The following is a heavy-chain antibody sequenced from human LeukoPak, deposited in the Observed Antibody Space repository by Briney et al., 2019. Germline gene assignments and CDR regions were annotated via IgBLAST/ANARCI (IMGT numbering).Heavy chain of an antibody. Sequence: ESSETLSLTCTVSGGSISSYYWSWIRQPPGKGLEWIGYIYYSGSTNYNPSLKSRVTISVDTSKNQFSLKLSSVTAADTAVYYCARDGTHLKLDPWGQGTLVTVSS. CDR2: IYYSGST. J-gene: IGHJ5*02. CDR1: GGSISSYY. CDR3: ARDGTHLKLDP. V-gene: IGHV4-59*12.